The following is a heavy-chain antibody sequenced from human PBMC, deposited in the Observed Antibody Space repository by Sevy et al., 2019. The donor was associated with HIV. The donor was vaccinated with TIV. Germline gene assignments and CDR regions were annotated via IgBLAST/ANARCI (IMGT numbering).Heavy chain of an antibody. CDR1: GFTFRTSG. Sequence: GGSLRLSCVTSGFTFRTSGMHWVRQSPGKGLEWVAIISYDEAHKNYADSVRGRFSISKDNSKNTLYLQMSSLKTEDTAVYYCAKDYSAGITFVRGAYRARGDYSDYWGQGTQVTVSS. CDR2: ISYDEAHK. CDR3: AKDYSAGITFVRGAYRARGDYSDY. V-gene: IGHV3-30*18. D-gene: IGHD3-10*01. J-gene: IGHJ4*02.